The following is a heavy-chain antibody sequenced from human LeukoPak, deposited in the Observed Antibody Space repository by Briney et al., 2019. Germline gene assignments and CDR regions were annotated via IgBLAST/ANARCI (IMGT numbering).Heavy chain of an antibody. J-gene: IGHJ4*02. D-gene: IGHD5-12*01. Sequence: SETLTLTCTVSGGSITSHNWNWIRQPPGKGLEWIGYIYYSGNTDYNPSLKSRVTISVDTSKNQFSLKLSSVTAADTAVYYCARAHGSGGDYFDHWGQGTLVTVSS. CDR2: IYYSGNT. V-gene: IGHV4-59*11. CDR1: GGSITSHN. CDR3: ARAHGSGGDYFDH.